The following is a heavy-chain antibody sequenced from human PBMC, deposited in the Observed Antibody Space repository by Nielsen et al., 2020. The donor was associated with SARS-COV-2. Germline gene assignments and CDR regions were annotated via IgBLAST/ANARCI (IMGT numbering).Heavy chain of an antibody. D-gene: IGHD5-12*01. V-gene: IGHV4-31*03. J-gene: IGHJ6*02. CDR1: GGSISSGGYC. CDR2: IYFSGRT. Sequence: SETLSLTCTVSGGSISSGGYCWSWIRHHPGEGLEWIGYIYFSGRTCYNPSLKSRVTISVVTSKNQFSLSLRSVTAADTAVYYCARESSGYDHYNYGMDVWGQGTTVTVSS. CDR3: ARESSGYDHYNYGMDV.